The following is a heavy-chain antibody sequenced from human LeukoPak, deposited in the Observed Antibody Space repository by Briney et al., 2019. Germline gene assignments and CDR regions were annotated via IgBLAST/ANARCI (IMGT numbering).Heavy chain of an antibody. CDR3: ARQGLWFGELLPFDY. Sequence: GESLRISCKGSGYRFTSYWISWVRQMPGKGLEWMGRIDPSDSYTNYSPSFQGHVTISADKSISTAYLQWSSLKASDTAMYYCARQGLWFGELLPFDYWGQGTLVTVSS. CDR2: IDPSDSYT. J-gene: IGHJ4*02. V-gene: IGHV5-10-1*01. D-gene: IGHD3-10*01. CDR1: GYRFTSYW.